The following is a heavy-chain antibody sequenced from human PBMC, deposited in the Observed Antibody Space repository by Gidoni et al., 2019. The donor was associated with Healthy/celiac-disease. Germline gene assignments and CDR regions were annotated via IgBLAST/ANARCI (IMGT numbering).Heavy chain of an antibody. J-gene: IGHJ4*02. D-gene: IGHD6-19*01. CDR2: IWYDGSNK. CDR3: ARDGRVAGTSDY. Sequence: QVQLVESGGGVVQPGRSLRLSCAAYGFTFSSYGMHWVRQAPGKGLEWVAVIWYDGSNKYYADSVKGRFTISRDNSKNTLYLQMNSLRAEDTAVYYCARDGRVAGTSDYWGQGTLVTVSS. V-gene: IGHV3-33*01. CDR1: GFTFSSYG.